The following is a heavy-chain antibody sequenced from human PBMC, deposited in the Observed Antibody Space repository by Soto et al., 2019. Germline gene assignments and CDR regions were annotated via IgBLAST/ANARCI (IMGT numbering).Heavy chain of an antibody. CDR2: ISYYGSNK. CDR3: ARDRSDWFDY. D-gene: IGHD2-21*02. J-gene: IGHJ4*02. Sequence: AGTLRLTCAASGFTFSSYAMHWVRQAQGKGQGRVAVISYYGSNKYYADSVKGRFTISRDNSKNTLYLQMNSLRAEDTAAYYRARDRSDWFDYWGQGTLVTVSS. V-gene: IGHV3-30-3*01. CDR1: GFTFSSYA.